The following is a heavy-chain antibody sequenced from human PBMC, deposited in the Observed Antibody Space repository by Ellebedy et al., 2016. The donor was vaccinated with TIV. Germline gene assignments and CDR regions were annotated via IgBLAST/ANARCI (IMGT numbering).Heavy chain of an antibody. D-gene: IGHD3-10*01. V-gene: IGHV1-8*03. Sequence: ASVKVSCKASGCIFTSYDINWVRQATGQGLEWMGWMNHNSGNTGYAQKFQGRVTITRNTSISTAYMELSSLRSEDTAVYYCARGTYYYGSGSYHTDNYYYYYGMDVWGQGTTVTVSS. CDR2: MNHNSGNT. CDR1: GCIFTSYD. J-gene: IGHJ6*02. CDR3: ARGTYYYGSGSYHTDNYYYYYGMDV.